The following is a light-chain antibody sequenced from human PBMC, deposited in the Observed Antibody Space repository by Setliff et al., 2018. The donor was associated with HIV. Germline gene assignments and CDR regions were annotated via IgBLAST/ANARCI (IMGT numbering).Light chain of an antibody. Sequence: QSVLTQPASVSGSPGQSITISCTGTNNDVGAYNYVSWYQQNPGKAPKLMIYDVSNRPSGVSNRFSGSKSGNTASLTISGLQTEDEADYYCSSFTSISTLIFGGGTKVTVL. CDR2: DVS. CDR1: NNDVGAYNY. J-gene: IGLJ2*01. CDR3: SSFTSISTLI. V-gene: IGLV2-14*03.